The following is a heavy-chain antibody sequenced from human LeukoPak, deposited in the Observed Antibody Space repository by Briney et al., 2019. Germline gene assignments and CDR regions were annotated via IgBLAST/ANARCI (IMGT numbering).Heavy chain of an antibody. CDR3: VRGAPRRWFGESLSGAKYYFDY. V-gene: IGHV3-66*01. D-gene: IGHD3-10*01. Sequence: GGSLRLSCAASGFTVSNNYINWVRQAPGKGLEWVSVIYSGGSTYYADSVKGRFTISRDNSKNTLYLQMNTLRAGDTAVYYCVRGAPRRWFGESLSGAKYYFDYWGQGTLVTVSS. CDR2: IYSGGST. J-gene: IGHJ4*02. CDR1: GFTVSNNY.